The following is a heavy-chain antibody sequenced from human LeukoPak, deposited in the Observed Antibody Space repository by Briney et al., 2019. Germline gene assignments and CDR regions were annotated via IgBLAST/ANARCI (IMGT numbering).Heavy chain of an antibody. CDR1: GYSITSSSW. V-gene: IGHV4-28*03. CDR3: ARVRMVYAPNFDY. CDR2: IYHSGTT. Sequence: SDTLSLTCAVSGYSITSSSWWGWIRQPPGKGLEWIGYIYHSGTTYYNPSLQSRVTMSVDTSKNQFSLKLSSVTAADTAVYYCARVRMVYAPNFDYWGQGTLVTVSS. J-gene: IGHJ4*02. D-gene: IGHD2-8*01.